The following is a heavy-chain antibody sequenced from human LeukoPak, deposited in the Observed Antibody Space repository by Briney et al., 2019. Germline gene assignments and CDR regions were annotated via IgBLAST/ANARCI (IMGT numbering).Heavy chain of an antibody. CDR1: GFTFSSYW. D-gene: IGHD3-10*01. CDR2: INTDGSST. CDR3: ARGRPMDNFDY. Sequence: PGGSLRLSCAASGFTFSSYWMHWVRQAPGKGLVWVSRINTDGSSTSCADSVKGRFTISRDNAKNTLYLQMNSLRAEDTAVYYCARGRPMDNFDYWGQGTLVTVSS. J-gene: IGHJ4*02. V-gene: IGHV3-74*01.